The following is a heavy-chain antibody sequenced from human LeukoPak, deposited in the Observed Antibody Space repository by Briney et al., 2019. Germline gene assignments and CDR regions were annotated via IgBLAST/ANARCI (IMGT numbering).Heavy chain of an antibody. D-gene: IGHD2-2*01. CDR1: DGSFSGYY. CDR3: ARVKRKYQVLKPLHETPSHYFDY. J-gene: IGHJ4*02. CDR2: INHSGST. V-gene: IGHV4-34*01. Sequence: PSETLSLTCAVYDGSFSGYYWSWIRQPPGKGLEWIGEINHSGSTNYNPSLKSRVTISVDTSKNQFSLKLSSVTAADTAMYYCARVKRKYQVLKPLHETPSHYFDYWGQGTLVTVSS.